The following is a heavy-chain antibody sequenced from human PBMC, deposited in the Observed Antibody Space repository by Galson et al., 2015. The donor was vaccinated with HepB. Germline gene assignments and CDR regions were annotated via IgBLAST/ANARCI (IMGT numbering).Heavy chain of an antibody. J-gene: IGHJ4*02. Sequence: SLRLSCAASGFTFSRFSMNWVRQAPGKGLEWVSSISSRNSYIYYADSVKGRFTISRDNAKNSLYLQMNSLRAEDTALYYCARAAGDYGFDYWGQGTRVTVSS. CDR3: ARAAGDYGFDY. D-gene: IGHD4-17*01. V-gene: IGHV3-21*01. CDR2: ISSRNSYI. CDR1: GFTFSRFS.